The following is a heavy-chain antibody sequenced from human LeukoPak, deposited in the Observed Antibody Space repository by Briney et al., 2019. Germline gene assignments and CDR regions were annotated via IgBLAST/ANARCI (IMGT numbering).Heavy chain of an antibody. Sequence: PSETLSLTCSVSGYSISSGYYWGWIRQPPGKGLEWIGSIYQSGSTYYNPSLKSRVTISVDTSKNQFSLKLSSVTAADTAVYYCARNDGPSLYGSGSSDYWGQGTLVTVSS. D-gene: IGHD3-10*01. CDR2: IYQSGST. CDR1: GYSISSGYY. V-gene: IGHV4-38-2*02. J-gene: IGHJ4*02. CDR3: ARNDGPSLYGSGSSDY.